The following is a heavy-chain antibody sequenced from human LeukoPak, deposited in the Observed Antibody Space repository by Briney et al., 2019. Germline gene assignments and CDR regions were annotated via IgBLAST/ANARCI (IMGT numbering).Heavy chain of an antibody. D-gene: IGHD3-22*01. CDR3: ARARDSSGWLHDAFDI. CDR1: GDTFRNYA. Sequence: SSVKVSCKASGDTFRNYAIYWVRQAPGQGLEWMGRIVPFHGATNYAQNFQGRVTITADESTSTAYMELSGLRSEDTAVYYCARARDSSGWLHDAFDIWGQGTMVTVSS. CDR2: IVPFHGAT. J-gene: IGHJ3*02. V-gene: IGHV1-69*11.